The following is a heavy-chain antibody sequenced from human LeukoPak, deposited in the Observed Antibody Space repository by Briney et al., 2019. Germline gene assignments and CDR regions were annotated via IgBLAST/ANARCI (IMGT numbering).Heavy chain of an antibody. V-gene: IGHV3-11*06. CDR3: ARHPYDSSGP. CDR1: GFTFSDYY. D-gene: IGHD3-22*01. Sequence: PGGSLRLSCAASGFTFSDYYMSWIRQAPGKGLEWVSYISSSSSYTNYADSVKGRFTISRDNAKNSLYLQMNSLRAEDTAVYYCARHPYDSSGPWSQGTLVTVSS. J-gene: IGHJ4*02. CDR2: ISSSSSYT.